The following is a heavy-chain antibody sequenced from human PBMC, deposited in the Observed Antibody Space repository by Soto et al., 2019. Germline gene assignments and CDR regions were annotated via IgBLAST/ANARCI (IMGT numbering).Heavy chain of an antibody. V-gene: IGHV4-34*01. CDR3: ARGRITGTTAHGEDFDY. Sequence: SETLSRTCAVYGGSFSCYYWSWIRQPPGKGLEWIGEINHSGSTNYNPSLKSRVTISVDTSKNQFSLKLSSVTAADTAVYYCARGRITGTTAHGEDFDYWGQGTLVTVS. CDR2: INHSGST. CDR1: GGSFSCYY. J-gene: IGHJ4*02. D-gene: IGHD1-7*01.